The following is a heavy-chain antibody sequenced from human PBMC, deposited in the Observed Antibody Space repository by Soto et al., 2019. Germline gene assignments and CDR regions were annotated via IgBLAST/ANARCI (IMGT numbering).Heavy chain of an antibody. Sequence: PGESLKISCKGSGYSFTSYWISWVRQMPGKGLEWMGRIDPSDSYTNYSPSFQGHVTISADKSISTAYLQWSSLKASDTAMYYCVRSPTLGYCSSTSCYNGMDVWGQGTTVTVSS. CDR3: VRSPTLGYCSSTSCYNGMDV. V-gene: IGHV5-10-1*01. CDR2: IDPSDSYT. J-gene: IGHJ6*02. D-gene: IGHD2-2*01. CDR1: GYSFTSYW.